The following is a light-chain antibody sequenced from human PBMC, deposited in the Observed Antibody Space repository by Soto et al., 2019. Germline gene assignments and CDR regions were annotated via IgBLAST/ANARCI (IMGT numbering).Light chain of an antibody. CDR1: QSVSSN. Sequence: EIVMTQSPATLSVSPGERVTLSCRASQSVSSNLAWYQQKPGQAPRLLIYGASTRATGIPARFSGSGSGTECTLTISSLQSEEFAVYYCQQCNNWPLTFGQGTKVEIK. CDR2: GAS. CDR3: QQCNNWPLT. J-gene: IGKJ1*01. V-gene: IGKV3-15*01.